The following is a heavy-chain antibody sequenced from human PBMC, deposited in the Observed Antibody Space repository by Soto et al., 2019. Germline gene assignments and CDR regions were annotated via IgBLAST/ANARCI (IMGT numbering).Heavy chain of an antibody. CDR3: ARDLRGDYSWFDP. CDR1: GGTFSSYA. CDR2: IIPIFGTA. Sequence: SVKVSCKASGGTFSSYAISWVRQAPGQGLEWMGGIIPIFGTANYAQKFQGRVTITADESTRTAYMELSSLRSEDTAVYYCARDLRGDYSWFDPWGQGTLVTVSS. D-gene: IGHD4-17*01. J-gene: IGHJ5*02. V-gene: IGHV1-69*13.